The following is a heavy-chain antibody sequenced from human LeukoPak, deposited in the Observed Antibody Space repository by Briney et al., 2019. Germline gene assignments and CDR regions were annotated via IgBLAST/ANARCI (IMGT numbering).Heavy chain of an antibody. CDR2: INHSGST. V-gene: IGHV4-34*01. D-gene: IGHD5/OR15-5a*01. CDR3: ATLRRSNGMDV. CDR1: GGSFSGYY. Sequence: MSSETLSLTCAVYGGSFSGYYWSWIRQPPGKGREWIGEINHSGSTNYNPSLKSRVTISVDTSKNQFSLKLSSVTAADTAVYYCATLRRSNGMDVWGKGTTVTVSS. J-gene: IGHJ6*04.